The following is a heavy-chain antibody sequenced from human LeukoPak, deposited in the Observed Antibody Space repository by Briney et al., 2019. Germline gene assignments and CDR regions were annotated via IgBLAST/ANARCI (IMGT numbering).Heavy chain of an antibody. Sequence: ASVKVSCKASGGTFSSYAISWVRQAPGQGLEWMGGIIPIFGTANYAQKFQGRVTITTDESTSTAYMELNSLRSEDTAVYYCASSYDFWADYFDYWGQGTLVTVSS. J-gene: IGHJ4*02. CDR3: ASSYDFWADYFDY. CDR2: IIPIFGTA. D-gene: IGHD3-3*01. CDR1: GGTFSSYA. V-gene: IGHV1-69*05.